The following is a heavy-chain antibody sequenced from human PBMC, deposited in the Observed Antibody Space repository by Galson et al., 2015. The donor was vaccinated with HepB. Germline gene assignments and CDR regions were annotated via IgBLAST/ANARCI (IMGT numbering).Heavy chain of an antibody. CDR3: AREGWLRAGYFDD. D-gene: IGHD5-12*01. J-gene: IGHJ4*01. V-gene: IGHV3-11*01. CDR2: ISNSGNTI. Sequence: SLRLSCEASGFIFSDYYMSWIRQAPGKGLEWISYISNSGNTIYYADSVKGRFTISRDNARSSLYLQMKSLRADDTAVYYCAREGWLRAGYFDDWGQGTRVTVSS. CDR1: GFIFSDYY.